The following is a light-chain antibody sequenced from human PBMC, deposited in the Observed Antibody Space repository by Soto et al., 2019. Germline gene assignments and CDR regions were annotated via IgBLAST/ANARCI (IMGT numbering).Light chain of an antibody. Sequence: QSALTQPPSASGTPGQRVTISCSGSNSNNGSNSVHWYQQLPGTAPKLLIYDNNQWPSGVPDRFSGSKSGTSASLAISGLQSEDEADYFCAAWDDSLNGVIFGGRTQLTVL. CDR1: NSNNGSNS. V-gene: IGLV1-44*01. CDR3: AAWDDSLNGVI. J-gene: IGLJ2*01. CDR2: DNN.